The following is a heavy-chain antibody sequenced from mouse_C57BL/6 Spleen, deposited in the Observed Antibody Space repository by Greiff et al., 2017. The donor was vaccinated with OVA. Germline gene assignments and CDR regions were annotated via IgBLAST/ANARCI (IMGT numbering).Heavy chain of an antibody. CDR1: GYTFTDYE. Sequence: QVQLQQSGAELVRPGASVTLSCKASGYTFTDYEMHWVKQTPVHGLEWIGAIDPETGGTAYNQKFKGKAILTADKSSSTAYMELRSLTSEDSAVYYCTRQLKGNYFDYWGQGTTLTVSS. CDR2: IDPETGGT. CDR3: TRQLKGNYFDY. J-gene: IGHJ2*01. D-gene: IGHD3-2*02. V-gene: IGHV1-15*01.